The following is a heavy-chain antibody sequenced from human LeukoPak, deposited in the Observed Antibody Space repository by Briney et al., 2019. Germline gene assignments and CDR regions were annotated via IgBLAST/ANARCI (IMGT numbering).Heavy chain of an antibody. CDR1: GGSISSGDYY. Sequence: PSETLSLTCTVSGGSISSGDYYWSWIRQPPGKGLEWIGYIYYSGRTSYNASLKSRVTTSVDTSKNQFFLKLSSVTAADTAVYYCARHMSVTYDAFDIWGQGTMVTVSS. CDR2: IYYSGRT. V-gene: IGHV4-30-4*01. D-gene: IGHD2-21*02. J-gene: IGHJ3*02. CDR3: ARHMSVTYDAFDI.